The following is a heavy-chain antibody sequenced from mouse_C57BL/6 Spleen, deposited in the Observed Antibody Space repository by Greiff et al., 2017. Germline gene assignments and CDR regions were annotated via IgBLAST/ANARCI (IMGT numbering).Heavy chain of an antibody. J-gene: IGHJ4*01. V-gene: IGHV1-54*01. D-gene: IGHD2-5*01. CDR1: GYAFTNYL. CDR2: INPGSGGT. Sequence: VQLQQSGAELVRPGTSVKVSCKASGYAFTNYLIEWVKQRPGQGLEWIGVINPGSGGTNYNEKFKGKATLTADKSSSTAYMQLSSLTSEDSAVYFCARSKCGAMGYWGQGTSVTVSS. CDR3: ARSKCGAMGY.